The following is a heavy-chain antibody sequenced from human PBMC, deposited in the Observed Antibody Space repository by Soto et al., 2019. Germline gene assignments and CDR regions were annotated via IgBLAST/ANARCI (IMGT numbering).Heavy chain of an antibody. J-gene: IGHJ6*02. D-gene: IGHD1-1*01. Sequence: SVKVSCKSSGGTFSSHSTNWVRQAPGQGLEWMGGIIPIFGPANFAKKFQGRVTITADESTTTAYMELSTLTSEDTAVYYCATGSFTSTGGRIGYHYNAMDVWGQGTTVTVSS. CDR2: IIPIFGPA. CDR1: GGTFSSHS. CDR3: ATGSFTSTGGRIGYHYNAMDV. V-gene: IGHV1-69*13.